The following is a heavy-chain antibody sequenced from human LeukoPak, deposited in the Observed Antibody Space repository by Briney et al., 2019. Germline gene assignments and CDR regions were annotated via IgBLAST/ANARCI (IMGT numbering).Heavy chain of an antibody. CDR1: GFTFDDYA. J-gene: IGHJ3*02. D-gene: IGHD3-10*01. V-gene: IGHV3-9*01. CDR3: AKDIYYGSGRTAFDI. CDR2: ISWNSGSI. Sequence: GGSLRLSCAASGFTFDDYAMHWVRQAPGKGLEWVSGISWNSGSIGYADSVKGRFTISRDNAKNSLYLQMNSLRAEDTALYYCAKDIYYGSGRTAFDIWGQGIMVTVSS.